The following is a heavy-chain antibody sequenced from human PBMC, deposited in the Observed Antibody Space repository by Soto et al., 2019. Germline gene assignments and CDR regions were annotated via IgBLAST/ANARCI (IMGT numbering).Heavy chain of an antibody. Sequence: QVQLVQSGAEVKKPGASVKDSCKASGYTVTSYGISWVRQATGQGLECMGRISVYNGNTTYAQKLKGRVTMTTATSTSTAYLELWSLRSDDTAVYYCWFVVGALGNWFDPLGQGTLVTVS. V-gene: IGHV1-18*01. J-gene: IGHJ5*02. CDR2: ISVYNGNT. CDR1: GYTVTSYG. CDR3: WFVVGALGNWFDP. D-gene: IGHD2-21*01.